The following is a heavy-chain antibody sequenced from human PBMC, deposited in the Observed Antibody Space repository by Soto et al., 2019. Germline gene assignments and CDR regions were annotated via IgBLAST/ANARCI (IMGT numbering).Heavy chain of an antibody. Sequence: QVQLVESGGGLVKPGGSLRLSCAASGFTFSDIYMTWIRQAPGRGVEWVAYISDSGNIIYYADSVQGPFTVSTDNAQNSLYPQMNSLSAADTAVDYCARRTRRAGWFDPSRHGTLVTAAS. CDR2: ISDSGNII. V-gene: IGHV3-11*01. D-gene: IGHD6-19*01. J-gene: IGHJ5*02. CDR3: ARRTRRAGWFDP. CDR1: GFTFSDIY.